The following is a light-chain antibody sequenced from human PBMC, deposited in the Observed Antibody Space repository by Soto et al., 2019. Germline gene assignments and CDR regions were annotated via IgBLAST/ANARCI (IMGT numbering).Light chain of an antibody. CDR2: EVT. CDR3: GSYRSGIYV. V-gene: IGLV2-14*01. J-gene: IGLJ1*01. Sequence: QSALTQPASVSGSPGQSITISCGGTNSDVGGHNYVSWYQQRPGKGPKLIIFEVTNRPSGVSDRFSGSKSGNTASLTISGLQAEDEGDYYCGSYRSGIYVFGTGTKVTVL. CDR1: NSDVGGHNY.